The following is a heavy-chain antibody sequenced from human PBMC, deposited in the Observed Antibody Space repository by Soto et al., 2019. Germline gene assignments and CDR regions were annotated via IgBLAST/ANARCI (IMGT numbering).Heavy chain of an antibody. Sequence: QSGGSLRLSCTASGFTFGDYAMSWVRQAPGKGLEWVGFIRSKAYGGTTEYAASVKGRFTISRDDSKSIAYLQMNSLKTEDTAVYYCTSWEPVRGVIIEPLTWGQGTLVTVSS. D-gene: IGHD3-10*01. CDR3: TSWEPVRGVIIEPLT. J-gene: IGHJ4*02. CDR1: GFTFGDYA. CDR2: IRSKAYGGTT. V-gene: IGHV3-49*04.